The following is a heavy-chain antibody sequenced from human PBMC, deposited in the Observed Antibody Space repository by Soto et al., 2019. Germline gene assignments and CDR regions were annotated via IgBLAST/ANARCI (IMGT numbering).Heavy chain of an antibody. CDR1: GDTFSDYG. D-gene: IGHD3-9*01. J-gene: IGHJ5*02. Sequence: QVQLVQSGAEVKKPGSSVKVSCKASGDTFSDYGIAWVRQAPGQGLEWMGGILPIFDTPNHAQNFQGRVTFTADKSTSTAYMELRGLRSDDTAMYYCARYRREIRYFEELLKGWFDPWGQGTLVTVSS. CDR3: ARYRREIRYFEELLKGWFDP. V-gene: IGHV1-69*06. CDR2: ILPIFDTP.